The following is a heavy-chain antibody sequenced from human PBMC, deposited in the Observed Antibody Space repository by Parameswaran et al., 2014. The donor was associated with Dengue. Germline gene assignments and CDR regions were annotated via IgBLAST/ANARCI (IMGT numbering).Heavy chain of an antibody. V-gene: IGHV1-69*01. J-gene: IGHJ6*02. CDR2: IIPIFGTA. Sequence: SWVRQAPGQGLEWMEGIIPIFGTANYAQKFQGRVTITADESTSTAYMELSSLRSEDTAVYYCASASERWLLDYYYGMDVWGQGTTVTVSS. D-gene: IGHD2-15*01. CDR3: ASASERWLLDYYYGMDV.